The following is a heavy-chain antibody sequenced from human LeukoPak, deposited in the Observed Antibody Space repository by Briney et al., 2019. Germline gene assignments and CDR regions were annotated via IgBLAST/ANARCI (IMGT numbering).Heavy chain of an antibody. J-gene: IGHJ5*02. CDR2: IYTSGGT. Sequence: SETLSLTCSVSGASISSYYWNWIRQPPGKGLERIGNIYTSGGTNYNPSLKSRVTISLDTSKDQLSLKLTSVTTADTAFYYCAKDWELGSWGQGTLVTVSS. CDR1: GASISSYY. CDR3: AKDWELGS. D-gene: IGHD1-26*01. V-gene: IGHV4-59*01.